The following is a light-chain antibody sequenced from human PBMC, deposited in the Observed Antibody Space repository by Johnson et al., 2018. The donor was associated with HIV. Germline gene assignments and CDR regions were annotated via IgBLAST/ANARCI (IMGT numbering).Light chain of an antibody. Sequence: QSVLTQPPSVSAAPGQKVTISCSGSSSNIVNNYVSWYQQLPGTAPKLLIYDNNKRPSGIPDRFSGSKSGTSATLGITGLQTGDEADYYCGTWDSSLSAGRVFGTGTKVTVL. V-gene: IGLV1-51*01. J-gene: IGLJ1*01. CDR2: DNN. CDR1: SSNIVNNY. CDR3: GTWDSSLSAGRV.